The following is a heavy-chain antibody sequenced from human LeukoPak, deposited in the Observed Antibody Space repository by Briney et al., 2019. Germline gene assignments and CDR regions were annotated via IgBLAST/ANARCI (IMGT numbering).Heavy chain of an antibody. J-gene: IGHJ4*02. CDR3: AKSVSPGGCYDYFDY. CDR1: GFTFDDYA. V-gene: IGHV3-43*02. CDR2: ISGDGGGT. Sequence: GGSLRLSCAASGFTFDDYAMHWVRQAPGKGLEWVSLISGDGGGTYYADSVKGRFTISRDNSKNSLYLQMSSLRAEDTAFYYCAKSVSPGGCYDYFDYWGQGTLVIVSS. D-gene: IGHD5-12*01.